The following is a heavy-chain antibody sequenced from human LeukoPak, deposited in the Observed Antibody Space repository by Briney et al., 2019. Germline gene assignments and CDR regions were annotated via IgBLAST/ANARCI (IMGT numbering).Heavy chain of an antibody. J-gene: IGHJ4*02. CDR2: INSDTGGA. V-gene: IGHV1-2*02. Sequence: ASVTVSCKASGYTFTAYYIHWVRQAPGQGLEWMGWINSDTGGANYAQKFQDRVTMTRDTSTSTAYMELSSLRSDDTAFYYCARDTITVTTPYFDYWGQGTLVTVPS. CDR1: GYTFTAYY. D-gene: IGHD4-17*01. CDR3: ARDTITVTTPYFDY.